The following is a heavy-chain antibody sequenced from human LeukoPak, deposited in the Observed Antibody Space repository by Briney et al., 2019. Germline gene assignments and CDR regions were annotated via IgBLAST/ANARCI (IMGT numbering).Heavy chain of an antibody. CDR3: AKDISRAYYDSSGYSFDY. CDR2: MNPNSGNT. J-gene: IGHJ4*02. CDR1: GYTFTSYD. Sequence: GASVKVSCKASGYTFTSYDINWVRQATGQGLEWMGWMNPNSGNTGYAQKFQGRVTMTRNTSISTAYMELSSLRSEDTAVYYCAKDISRAYYDSSGYSFDYWGQGTLVTVSS. D-gene: IGHD3-22*01. V-gene: IGHV1-8*01.